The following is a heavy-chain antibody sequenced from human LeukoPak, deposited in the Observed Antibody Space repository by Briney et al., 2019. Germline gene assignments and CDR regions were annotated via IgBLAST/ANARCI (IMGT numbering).Heavy chain of an antibody. D-gene: IGHD3-10*01. Sequence: GGSLRLSCAASGFTVSSNYMSWVRQAPGKGLEWVSVIYSGGSTYYADSVKGRFTISRDNSKNTLYLQMNSLRAEDTAVYYCARATYGSRAFDIWGQGTMVTVSS. CDR2: IYSGGST. CDR1: GFTVSSNY. V-gene: IGHV3-53*01. CDR3: ARATYGSRAFDI. J-gene: IGHJ3*02.